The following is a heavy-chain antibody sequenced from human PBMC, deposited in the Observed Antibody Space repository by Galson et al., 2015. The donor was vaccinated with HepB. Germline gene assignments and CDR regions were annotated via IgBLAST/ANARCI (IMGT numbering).Heavy chain of an antibody. V-gene: IGHV3-30*18. CDR2: ISYDGSNK. J-gene: IGHJ4*02. CDR3: AKDLSKGYGGNSGVDY. Sequence: SLRLSCAASGFTFSSYGMHWVRQAPGKGLEWVAVISYDGSNKYYADSVKGRFTISRDNSKNTLYLQMNSLRAEDTAVYYCAKDLSKGYGGNSGVDYWGQGTLVTVSS. D-gene: IGHD4-23*01. CDR1: GFTFSSYG.